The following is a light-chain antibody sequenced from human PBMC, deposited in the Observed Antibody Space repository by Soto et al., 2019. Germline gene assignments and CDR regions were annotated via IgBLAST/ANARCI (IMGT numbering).Light chain of an antibody. CDR2: GAS. CDR1: QSVSSSY. J-gene: IGKJ5*01. CDR3: QQYGSSPSIT. Sequence: EMVLTPSQGTLSVSPGERAPLSCRARQSVSSSYLAWYQQKPGQAPRLLIYGASSRATGIPDRFSGSGSGTDFTLTISRLEPEDFAVYYCQQYGSSPSITCGQGTRLEIK. V-gene: IGKV3-20*01.